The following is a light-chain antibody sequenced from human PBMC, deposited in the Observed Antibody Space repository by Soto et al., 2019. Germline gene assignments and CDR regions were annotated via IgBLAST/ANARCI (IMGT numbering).Light chain of an antibody. J-gene: IGKJ3*01. CDR2: YAS. CDR3: QHYSNWPPT. CDR1: ESVHRN. Sequence: EVVMTQSPATLSVSPGERVTLSCRASESVHRNLAWYQQKPGQVPSLLIYYASTRATGLPDRFTGSGSGTEFTLTISSLQSEDFGVYHCQHYSNWPPTFGPGTKVEIK. V-gene: IGKV3-15*01.